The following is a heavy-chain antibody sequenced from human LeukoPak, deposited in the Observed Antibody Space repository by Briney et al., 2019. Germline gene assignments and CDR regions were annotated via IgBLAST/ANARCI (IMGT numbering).Heavy chain of an antibody. V-gene: IGHV3-21*01. J-gene: IGHJ4*02. D-gene: IGHD4-17*01. CDR1: GFTFSSYS. CDR3: ARDKWTTVTTH. Sequence: GGSLRLSCAASGFTFSSYSMNWVRQAPGKGLEWVSSISSSSSYIYYADSVKGRSTISRDNAKNSLYLQMNSLRGEDTAVYYCARDKWTTVTTHWGQGTLVTVSS. CDR2: ISSSSSYI.